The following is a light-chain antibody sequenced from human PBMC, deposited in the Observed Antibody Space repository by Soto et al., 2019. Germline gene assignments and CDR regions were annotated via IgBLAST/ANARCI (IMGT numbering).Light chain of an antibody. J-gene: IGLJ2*01. V-gene: IGLV1-47*01. CDR1: SSNIGSNY. Sequence: QSVLTQPPSASGIPGQRVTISCSGSSSNIGSNYVYWFQQLPGTAPKLLLYTNNQRPSGVPDRFSGSKSGTSASLAISGLRSEDEADYYCAAWDDSLSGVVFGGGTKLTVL. CDR3: AAWDDSLSGVV. CDR2: TNN.